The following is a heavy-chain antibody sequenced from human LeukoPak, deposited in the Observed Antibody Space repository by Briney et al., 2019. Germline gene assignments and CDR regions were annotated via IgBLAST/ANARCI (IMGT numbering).Heavy chain of an antibody. D-gene: IGHD3-22*01. CDR2: ISNSGGST. V-gene: IGHV3-23*01. CDR1: GFTFSDHA. J-gene: IGHJ3*01. CDR3: AKQTDTTGSRGGAFDL. Sequence: PGGSLRLSCAASGFTFSDHAMSWVRQAPGKGLEWVSTISNSGGSTYSADSMKGRFTISRDNSKNTLFLQMSGLGAEDTAVYYCAKQTDTTGSRGGAFDLWGQGTMVTVSS.